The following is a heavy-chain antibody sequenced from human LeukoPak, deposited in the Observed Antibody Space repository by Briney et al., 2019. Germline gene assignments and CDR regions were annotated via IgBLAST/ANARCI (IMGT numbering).Heavy chain of an antibody. V-gene: IGHV3-53*01. CDR3: ARAPGLYDYVWASYRYSGKGYYFDN. D-gene: IGHD3-16*02. J-gene: IGHJ4*02. CDR2: IYSGGST. Sequence: PGGSLRLSCAASGFTFSSYAMSWVRQAPGKGLEWVSVIYSGGSTYYADSVKGRFTISRDNSKNTLYLQMHSLRAEDTAVYYCARAPGLYDYVWASYRYSGKGYYFDNWGQGTLVTVSS. CDR1: GFTFSSYA.